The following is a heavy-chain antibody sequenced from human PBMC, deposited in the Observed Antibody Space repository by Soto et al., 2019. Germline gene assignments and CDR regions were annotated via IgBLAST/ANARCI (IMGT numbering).Heavy chain of an antibody. CDR1: GFTFSSYA. CDR2: ISGSGGST. V-gene: IGHV3-23*01. CDR3: AKWVKSYDILTGYRNYMDV. Sequence: GGSLRLSCAASGFTFSSYAMSWVRQAPGKGLEWVSAISGSGGSTYYADSVKGRFTISRDNSKNTLYLQMNSLRAEDTAVYYCAKWVKSYDILTGYRNYMDVWGEGTTVTVSS. J-gene: IGHJ6*03. D-gene: IGHD3-9*01.